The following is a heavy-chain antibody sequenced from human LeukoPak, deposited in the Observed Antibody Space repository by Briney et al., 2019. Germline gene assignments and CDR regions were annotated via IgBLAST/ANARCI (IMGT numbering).Heavy chain of an antibody. CDR1: GYTFTSYG. J-gene: IGHJ4*02. Sequence: ASVKVSCKASGYTFTSYGISWVRQAPGQGLEWMGWISAYDGNTNYAQKLQGRVTMTTDTSTSTAYMELRSLRSDDTAVYYCARISAAAGTREVDYWGQGTLVTVSS. CDR2: ISAYDGNT. V-gene: IGHV1-18*01. D-gene: IGHD6-13*01. CDR3: ARISAAAGTREVDY.